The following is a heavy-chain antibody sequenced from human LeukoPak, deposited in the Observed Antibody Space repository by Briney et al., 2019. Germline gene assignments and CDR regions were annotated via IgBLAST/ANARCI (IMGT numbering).Heavy chain of an antibody. CDR3: AKDEGGPRYSGSYFDY. J-gene: IGHJ4*02. D-gene: IGHD1-26*01. CDR2: IRYDGSNK. CDR1: GFTFSSYG. V-gene: IGHV3-30*02. Sequence: PGGSLRLSCAASGFTFSSYGMHWVRQAPGKGLEWVAFIRYDGSNKYYADSVKGRFTISRDNSKNTLYLQMNSLRAEDTAVYYCAKDEGGPRYSGSYFDYWGQGTLVTASS.